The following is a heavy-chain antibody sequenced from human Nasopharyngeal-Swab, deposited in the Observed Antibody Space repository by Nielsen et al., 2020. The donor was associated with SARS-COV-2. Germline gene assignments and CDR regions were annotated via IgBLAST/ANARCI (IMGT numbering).Heavy chain of an antibody. Sequence: GESLKISCAASGFTFSNYAMSWVRQAPGKGLEWVSGISASGASTYHADSVKGRFTISRDNSKSTLYLQFNSLRAEDTAIYYCAKDNVTGTTGWIDPWGQGTLVTVSS. CDR3: AKDNVTGTTGWIDP. CDR1: GFTFSNYA. V-gene: IGHV3-23*01. D-gene: IGHD1-20*01. CDR2: ISASGAST. J-gene: IGHJ5*02.